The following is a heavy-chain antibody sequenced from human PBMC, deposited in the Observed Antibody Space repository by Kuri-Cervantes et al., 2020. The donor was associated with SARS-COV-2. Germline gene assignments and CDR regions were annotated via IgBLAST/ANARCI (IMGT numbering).Heavy chain of an antibody. V-gene: IGHV1-18*04. CDR1: GYTFTSNF. D-gene: IGHD2-15*01. CDR3: ARAPGYCSGGSCYSGGGY. Sequence: ASVKVSCKASGYTFTSNFMHWVRQATGQGLEWMGWISAYNGNTNYAQKLQGRVTMTTDTSTSTAYMELRSLRSDDTAVYYCARAPGYCSGGSCYSGGGYWGQGTLVTVSS. J-gene: IGHJ4*02. CDR2: ISAYNGNT.